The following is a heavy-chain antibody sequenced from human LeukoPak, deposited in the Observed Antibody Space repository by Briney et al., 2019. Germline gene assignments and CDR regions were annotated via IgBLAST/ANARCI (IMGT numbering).Heavy chain of an antibody. CDR3: ARLAAAGHSGF. D-gene: IGHD6-13*01. J-gene: IGHJ4*02. CDR1: EFTFGTYA. V-gene: IGHV3-64D*08. Sequence: PGGSLRLSCSASEFTFGTYAMLWVRQAPGEGLEYVSAISSNGRDTYYAASVRGRFSISRVNSNNTLYLQMSSLRPEDTAMYYCARLAAAGHSGFWGQGALVAVSS. CDR2: ISSNGRDT.